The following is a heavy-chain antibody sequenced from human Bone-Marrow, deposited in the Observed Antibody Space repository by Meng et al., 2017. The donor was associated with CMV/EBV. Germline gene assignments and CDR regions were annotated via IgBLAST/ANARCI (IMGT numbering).Heavy chain of an antibody. CDR3: SRDSHKFRQDHSGLHY. J-gene: IGHJ4*01. V-gene: IGHV3-30-3*01. CDR2: ISYDGSNK. CDR1: GFTFSCYA. Sequence: GESLKISCAASGFTFSCYAMHWVRQAPGKGLEWVAVISYDGSNKYYADSVKGRFTIARDNSKNTLYLQMNSLRAEDTAVYYCSRDSHKFRQDHSGLHYWGPRTRVNGAS. D-gene: IGHD1-14*01.